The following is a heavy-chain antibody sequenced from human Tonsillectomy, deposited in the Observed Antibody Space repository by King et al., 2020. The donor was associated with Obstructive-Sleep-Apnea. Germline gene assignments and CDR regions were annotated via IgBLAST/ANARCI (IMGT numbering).Heavy chain of an antibody. CDR2: ISSKADGGTT. CDR1: GFTFCDYA. J-gene: IGHJ4*02. D-gene: IGHD6-13*01. V-gene: IGHV3-49*03. CDR3: TRGVAAADY. Sequence: QLVESGGGLVQPGRSLRLSCTASGFTFCDYAMSWFRQAPGKGLEWVGFISSKADGGTTEYAASVKGRFTISRDDSKSIAYLQMNSLKTEDTAVYYCTRGVAAADYWGQGTLVTVSS.